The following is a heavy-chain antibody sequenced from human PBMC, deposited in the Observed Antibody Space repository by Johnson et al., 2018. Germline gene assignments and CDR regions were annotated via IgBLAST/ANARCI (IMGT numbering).Heavy chain of an antibody. J-gene: IGHJ3*02. Sequence: QVQLQESGPGLVKPSETLSLTCTVSGGSISSYYWSWIRQPPGKGLEWIGYIYYSGSPNYNPSLKSRVTISVDTSKNQFSLKLSSVTAADTAVYYCARDNKNDAFDIWGQGTMVTVSS. D-gene: IGHD1/OR15-1a*01. V-gene: IGHV4-59*12. CDR2: IYYSGSP. CDR3: ARDNKNDAFDI. CDR1: GGSISSYY.